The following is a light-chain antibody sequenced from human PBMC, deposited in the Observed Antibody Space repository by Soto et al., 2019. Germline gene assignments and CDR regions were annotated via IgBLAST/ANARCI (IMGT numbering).Light chain of an antibody. CDR1: QSIGKH. CDR3: QQSYSSPTT. CDR2: GVS. Sequence: DIQMTQSPSFLSASVGDRVTITCRASQSIGKHLNWYQQKPGKAPKFLVYGVSKLQSGVPSRFTGSGSGTDFTLTVKDLQPEDFATYYGQQSYSSPTTFGQGTRLEIK. J-gene: IGKJ5*01. V-gene: IGKV1-39*01.